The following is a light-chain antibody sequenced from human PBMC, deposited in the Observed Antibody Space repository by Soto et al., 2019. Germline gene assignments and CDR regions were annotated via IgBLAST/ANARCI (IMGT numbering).Light chain of an antibody. Sequence: EIVLTQSPATLSLSPGERATLSCRASESVSSYLGWYQQKPGQAPRLLIYDASNRATGIPARFSGSGSGTDFTLTITSLEPDDFAVYYWQQRISWPYTFGQGTKLEIK. CDR1: ESVSSY. J-gene: IGKJ2*01. CDR2: DAS. CDR3: QQRISWPYT. V-gene: IGKV3-11*01.